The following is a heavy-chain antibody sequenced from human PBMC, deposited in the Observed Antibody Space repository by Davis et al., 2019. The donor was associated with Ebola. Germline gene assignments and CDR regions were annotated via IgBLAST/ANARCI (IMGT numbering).Heavy chain of an antibody. CDR1: ASTVSRNY. Sequence: AGSLSLSCAVSASTVSRNYMSWARHSPGTALEWVSVIYSGGSTYYADPVKGRFTISRDNSKNTLYHQMNSQRAEDTAVYYCAIPRWNDVWGYYYGKDVWGQGTTVTVSS. V-gene: IGHV3-53*01. D-gene: IGHD1-1*01. J-gene: IGHJ6*02. CDR3: AIPRWNDVWGYYYGKDV. CDR2: IYSGGST.